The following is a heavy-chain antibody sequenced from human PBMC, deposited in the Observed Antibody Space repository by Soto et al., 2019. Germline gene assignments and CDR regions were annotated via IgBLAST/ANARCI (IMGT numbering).Heavy chain of an antibody. V-gene: IGHV3-48*01. Sequence: SLRLSCVDSGLTFRTYDINWVRQAPGKGLEWVSYIGIGSSTKYYADSVKGRFTISRDNAKNSLYLQMNSLRAEDTAVYYCARDQLYYNDISGRPLNAFDVWGQGTMVTVSS. CDR1: GLTFRTYD. CDR3: ARDQLYYNDISGRPLNAFDV. D-gene: IGHD3-22*01. J-gene: IGHJ3*01. CDR2: IGIGSSTK.